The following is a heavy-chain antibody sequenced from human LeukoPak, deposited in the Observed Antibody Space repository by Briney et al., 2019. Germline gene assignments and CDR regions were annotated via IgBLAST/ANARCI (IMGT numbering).Heavy chain of an antibody. J-gene: IGHJ4*02. V-gene: IGHV3-74*01. CDR1: GFTFSSHW. CDR2: ISGDGSTT. Sequence: GSLKLSCAASGFTFSSHWVHWVRQAPGKGLVWVSRISGDGSTTRYADSAKGRFTISRDNAKNTLSPQMNSLRAEDTAVYYCARDNNWNYPDYWGQGTLVTVSS. D-gene: IGHD1-7*01. CDR3: ARDNNWNYPDY.